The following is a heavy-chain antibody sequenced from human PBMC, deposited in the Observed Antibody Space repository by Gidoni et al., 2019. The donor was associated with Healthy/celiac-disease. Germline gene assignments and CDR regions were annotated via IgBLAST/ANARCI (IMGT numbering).Heavy chain of an antibody. CDR2: ISGSGGST. CDR3: AKKYYDQYYFDY. V-gene: IGHV3-23*01. J-gene: IGHJ4*02. Sequence: EVQLLESGGGLVQPGGSLRRSCAASGFTFSSYAMSWVRQAPGKGLEWVSAISGSGGSTYYADSVKGRFTISRDNSKNTLYLQMNSLRAEDTAVYYCAKKYYDQYYFDYWGQGTLVTVSS. D-gene: IGHD3-22*01. CDR1: GFTFSSYA.